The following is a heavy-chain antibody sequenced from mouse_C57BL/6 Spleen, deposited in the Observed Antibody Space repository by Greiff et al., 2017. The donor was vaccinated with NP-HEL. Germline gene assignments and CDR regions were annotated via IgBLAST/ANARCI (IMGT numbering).Heavy chain of an antibody. CDR3: ARFYYYGTNYFDY. D-gene: IGHD1-1*01. CDR1: GFTFPDYY. Sequence: EVQVVESGGGLVQPGGSLSLSCAASGFTFPDYYMSWVRQPPGKALEWLGFIRNKANGYTTEYSASVTGRFTISRDNSQSILYSQMNALRAEDSATYYCARFYYYGTNYFDYWGQGTTLTVSS. J-gene: IGHJ2*01. CDR2: IRNKANGYTT. V-gene: IGHV7-3*01.